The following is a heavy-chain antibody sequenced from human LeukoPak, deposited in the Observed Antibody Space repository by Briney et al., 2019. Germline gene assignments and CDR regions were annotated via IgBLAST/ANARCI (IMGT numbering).Heavy chain of an antibody. J-gene: IGHJ3*02. CDR1: GGTFSSYA. CDR2: IIPIFGTA. D-gene: IGHD3-16*01. V-gene: IGHV1-69*05. Sequence: GSSVKVSCKASGGTFSSYAISWVRQAPGQGLEWMGRIIPIFGTANYAQKFQGRVTITTDESTSTAYMELSSLRSEDTAVYYCARDQGAGDYRLMSDAFDIWGQGTMVTVSS. CDR3: ARDQGAGDYRLMSDAFDI.